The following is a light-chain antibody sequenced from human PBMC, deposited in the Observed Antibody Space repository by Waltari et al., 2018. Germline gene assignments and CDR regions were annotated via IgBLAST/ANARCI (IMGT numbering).Light chain of an antibody. CDR3: SSYAGSNTIL. CDR2: EVS. Sequence: QAALTQPPSLSGSPGQSVTISCPGTSSDIGGFNRFSWFQQHPGKAPKLMIYEVSQRPSGVSDRFSGSKSGNTASLTISGLQAEDEADFYCSSYAGSNTILFGGGTRLTVL. J-gene: IGLJ7*01. V-gene: IGLV2-8*01. CDR1: SSDIGGFNR.